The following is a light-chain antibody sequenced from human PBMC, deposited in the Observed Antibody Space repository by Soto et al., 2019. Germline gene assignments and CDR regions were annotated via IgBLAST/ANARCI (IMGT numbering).Light chain of an antibody. CDR2: AVR. CDR3: QSYDSSLSALYG. Sequence: QSALTQPHSVSGSPGQSVTISCTGTNSDVGRYNSVSWYQQLPGKAPQLIISAVRQRPSGVPDRFSGSTSGNTASLTITGLQAEDEADYYGQSYDSSLSALYGFGTGTKLTVL. CDR1: NSDVGRYNS. J-gene: IGLJ1*01. V-gene: IGLV2-11*01.